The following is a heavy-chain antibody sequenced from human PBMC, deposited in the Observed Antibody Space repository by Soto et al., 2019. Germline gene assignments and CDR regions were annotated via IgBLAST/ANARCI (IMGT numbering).Heavy chain of an antibody. CDR3: ARDLQYSRLFYGMDV. J-gene: IGHJ6*02. D-gene: IGHD6-13*01. CDR1: GGSISSGGYY. Sequence: SETLSLTCTVSGGSISSGGYYWSWIRQHPGKGLEWIGFIYYSVSTYYNPSLKSRVTISVDTFKNQFSLKLSSVTAADTAVYYCARDLQYSRLFYGMDVWGQGTTVTVSS. CDR2: IYYSVST. V-gene: IGHV4-31*03.